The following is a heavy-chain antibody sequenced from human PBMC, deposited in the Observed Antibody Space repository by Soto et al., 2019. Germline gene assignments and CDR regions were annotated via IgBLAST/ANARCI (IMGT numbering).Heavy chain of an antibody. Sequence: KTSVTRSLTCTVSGGSISRYYWSWIRQPPGKGLEWIGYIYYSGSTNYNPSLKSRVTISVDTSKNQFSLKLSSVTAADTAVYYCARVKIAAAGTRGDYYFDYWGQGTLVTVSS. D-gene: IGHD6-13*01. CDR2: IYYSGST. V-gene: IGHV4-59*01. CDR3: ARVKIAAAGTRGDYYFDY. J-gene: IGHJ4*02. CDR1: GGSISRYY.